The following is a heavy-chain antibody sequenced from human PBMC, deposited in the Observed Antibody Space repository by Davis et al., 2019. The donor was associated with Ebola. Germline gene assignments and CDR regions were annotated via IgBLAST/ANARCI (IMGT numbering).Heavy chain of an antibody. CDR1: GGSISSHY. Sequence: PSETLSLTCTVSGGSISSHYWSWIRQTPGKGLEWIGEINHSGSTSYNPSLKSRVTISADTSKNQFSLKLSSVTAADTAVYYCARPHTSSWGSLDYWGQGTLVTVSS. D-gene: IGHD6-13*01. CDR2: INHSGST. J-gene: IGHJ4*02. CDR3: ARPHTSSWGSLDY. V-gene: IGHV4-34*01.